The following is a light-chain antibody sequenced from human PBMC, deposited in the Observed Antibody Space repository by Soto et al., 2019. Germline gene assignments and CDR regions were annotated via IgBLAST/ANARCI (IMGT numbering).Light chain of an antibody. CDR2: DTA. CDR3: QRHNNWPRT. J-gene: IGKJ4*01. CDR1: QSVSSN. V-gene: IGKV3-15*01. Sequence: EIVLTQSPGTLSLSPGEGASLSCRASQSVSSNYLAWYHQKPGRAPTRLIFDTAARATGVPARCSGSSSGPEVTLTIISRQSEDVAIEYCQRHNNWPRTFGGGTKVDIK.